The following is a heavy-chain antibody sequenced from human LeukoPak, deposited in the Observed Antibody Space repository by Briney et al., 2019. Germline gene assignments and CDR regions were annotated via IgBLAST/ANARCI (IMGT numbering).Heavy chain of an antibody. Sequence: GGSLRLSCAASGFTFSSYSMNWVRQAPGKGLEWVSSISSSSSYIYYADSAKGRFTISRDNSKNTLYLQMNSLRAEDTAVYYCAKDRAVDTARDWGQGTLVTVSS. CDR1: GFTFSSYS. CDR3: AKDRAVDTARD. V-gene: IGHV3-21*04. CDR2: ISSSSSYI. J-gene: IGHJ4*02. D-gene: IGHD5-18*01.